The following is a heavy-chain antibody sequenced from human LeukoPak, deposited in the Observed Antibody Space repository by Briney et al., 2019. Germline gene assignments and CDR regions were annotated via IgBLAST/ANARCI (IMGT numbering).Heavy chain of an antibody. D-gene: IGHD3-22*01. CDR3: ARARNYYDSSGYYY. CDR1: GFTFSSYE. J-gene: IGHJ4*02. V-gene: IGHV3-48*03. CDR2: ISSSGSTI. Sequence: SGGSLRLSCAASGFTFSSYEMNWVRQAPGKGLEWVSYISSSGSTIYYADSVKGRFTISRDNAKNSLYLQMNSLRAEDTAVYYCARARNYYDSSGYYYWGQGTLVTVSS.